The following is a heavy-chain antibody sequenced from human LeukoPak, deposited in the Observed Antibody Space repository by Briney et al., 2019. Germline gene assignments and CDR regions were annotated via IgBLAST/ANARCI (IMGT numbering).Heavy chain of an antibody. V-gene: IGHV4-4*02. CDR3: ARSSVSFDY. CDR2: IYHGGST. CDR1: GGSISSSNW. D-gene: IGHD5/OR15-5a*01. J-gene: IGHJ4*02. Sequence: SGTLSLTCAVSGGSISSSNWWCWVRPPAGRGVEWIGVIYHGGSTNYNPSLKSRVTISVDKSKNRFSLKLSAVTAADTAVYYCARSSVSFDYWGQGTLVTVSS.